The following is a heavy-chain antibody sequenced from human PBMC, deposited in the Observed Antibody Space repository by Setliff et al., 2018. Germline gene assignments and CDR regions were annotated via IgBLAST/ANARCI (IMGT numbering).Heavy chain of an antibody. J-gene: IGHJ4*02. CDR2: VSFFGSA. Sequence: SETLSLTCNASGVSFSSTTFYWAWIRQSPGKGLEWIGSVSFFGSAYYNPSLRSRGAISLDTSRNQFSLELSSVTAADTAVYYCARDPGVHSGTWCLDSWGQGTQVTVSS. CDR3: ARDPGVHSGTWCLDS. V-gene: IGHV4-39*07. D-gene: IGHD2-8*01. CDR1: GVSFSSTTFY.